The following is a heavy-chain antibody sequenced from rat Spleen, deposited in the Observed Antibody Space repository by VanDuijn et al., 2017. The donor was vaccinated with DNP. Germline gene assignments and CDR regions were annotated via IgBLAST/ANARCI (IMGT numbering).Heavy chain of an antibody. V-gene: IGHV5-7*01. CDR1: GFTFSDYN. Sequence: EVQLVESGGGLVQPGRSLKLSCAASGFTFSDYNMVWVRQTPKKGLEWVATISSGGGTTYYRDSVKGRFTISRDDAKSTLYLQMDSLRSDDTATYYCATAIGDYWGQGVMVTVSS. CDR2: ISSGGGTT. J-gene: IGHJ2*01. CDR3: ATAIGDY. D-gene: IGHD1-2*01.